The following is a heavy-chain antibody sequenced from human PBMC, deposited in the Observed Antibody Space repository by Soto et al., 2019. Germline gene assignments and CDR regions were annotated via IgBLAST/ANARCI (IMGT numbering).Heavy chain of an antibody. CDR1: GYTFTSYD. Sequence: RASVKVSCKASGYTFTSYDMNWVRQATGQGPEWMGWMNPNSGNTGYAQKFQGRVTMTRNTSITTAYMELSSLGSEDTAVYYCARRIASSGTPLGYWGQGTLVTVSS. CDR2: MNPNSGNT. V-gene: IGHV1-8*01. CDR3: ARRIASSGTPLGY. D-gene: IGHD6-13*01. J-gene: IGHJ4*02.